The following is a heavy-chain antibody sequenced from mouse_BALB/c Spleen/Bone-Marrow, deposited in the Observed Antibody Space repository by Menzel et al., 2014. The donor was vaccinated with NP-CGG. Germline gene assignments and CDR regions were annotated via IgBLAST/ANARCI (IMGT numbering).Heavy chain of an antibody. CDR2: INPGSGGA. J-gene: IGHJ3*01. Sequence: VKLMESGAELVRPGTPVKVSCKASGYAFTNYFMEWVKQRPGQGLEWIGVINPGSGGANYNEKFKGKAILTADKSPSTAYMQLSSLTSDDSAVYFCIRELVRGFGYWGQGTLVTVSA. D-gene: IGHD2-14*01. CDR3: IRELVRGFGY. CDR1: GYAFTNYF. V-gene: IGHV1-54*01.